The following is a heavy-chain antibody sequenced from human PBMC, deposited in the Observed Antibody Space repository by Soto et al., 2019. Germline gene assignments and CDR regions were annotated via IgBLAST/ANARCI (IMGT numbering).Heavy chain of an antibody. CDR3: ARVERGTATTVVDAFDI. CDR1: GGFVSSGSYY. CDR2: MSHSGGT. J-gene: IGHJ3*02. V-gene: IGHV4-34*01. Sequence: QVQLQQWGAGLLKPSGTLSLTCAVYGGFVSSGSYYWSWIRQPPGKGLEWIGEMSHSGGTHFNPSLKSRVTISVDTSKKQSSLKMSSVTAADTALYYCARVERGTATTVVDAFDIWGPGTMVTVSS. D-gene: IGHD1-1*01.